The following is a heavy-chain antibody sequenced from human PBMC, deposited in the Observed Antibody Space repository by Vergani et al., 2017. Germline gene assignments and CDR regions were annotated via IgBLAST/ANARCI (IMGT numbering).Heavy chain of an antibody. CDR1: GFTFGSNA. Sequence: EVQLVESGGGLVQPGGSLRLSCAVSGFTFGSNAMNWVRQAPGMGLEWVSYISSDSTTIYYADSVKGRFTISRDNAKNSLYLQMNSLRVEDTAVYYCASQSPYGGNPDSWGQGALVTVSS. D-gene: IGHD4-23*01. J-gene: IGHJ5*01. V-gene: IGHV3-48*01. CDR2: ISSDSTTI. CDR3: ASQSPYGGNPDS.